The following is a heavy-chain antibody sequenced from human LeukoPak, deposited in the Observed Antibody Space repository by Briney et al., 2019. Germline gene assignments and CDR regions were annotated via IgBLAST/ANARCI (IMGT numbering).Heavy chain of an antibody. CDR1: GGTFSGYA. CDR3: ARVRYSSGWCLDY. V-gene: IGHV1-69*04. CDR2: IIPILGIA. D-gene: IGHD6-19*01. Sequence: GASVKVSCKASGGTFSGYAISWVRQAPGQGLEWMGRIIPILGIANYAQKFQGRVTITADKSTSTAYMELSSLRSADTAVYDWARVRYSSGWCLDYWRQGTLVTVAS. J-gene: IGHJ4*02.